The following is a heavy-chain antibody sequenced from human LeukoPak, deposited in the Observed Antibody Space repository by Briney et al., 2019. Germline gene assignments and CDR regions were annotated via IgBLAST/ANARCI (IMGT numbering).Heavy chain of an antibody. J-gene: IGHJ4*02. CDR1: GYTFTGYY. CDR2: INPNSGGT. V-gene: IGHV1-2*06. Sequence: ASVKVSCKASGYTFTGYYMHWVRQAPGQGLEWMGRINPNSGGTNYAQKFQGRVTMTRDTSISTAYMELSRLRSDDTAVYYCTLNMCSGGSCYFDYWGQGTLVTVSS. CDR3: TLNMCSGGSCYFDY. D-gene: IGHD2-15*01.